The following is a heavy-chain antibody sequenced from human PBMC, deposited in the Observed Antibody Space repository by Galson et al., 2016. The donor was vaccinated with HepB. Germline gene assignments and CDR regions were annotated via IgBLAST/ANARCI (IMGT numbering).Heavy chain of an antibody. V-gene: IGHV3-33*01. CDR3: ARDQRIYLWSPSSPDY. CDR2: IWYDGSNK. CDR1: GFTFSNCA. D-gene: IGHD5-18*01. Sequence: SLRLSCAASGFTFSNCAMHWVRQAPGKGLEWVAGIWYDGSNKYYADSVKGRFTISRDNSKNTLYLQMNSLRVEDTAVYHCARDQRIYLWSPSSPDYWGQGTLVTVST. J-gene: IGHJ4*02.